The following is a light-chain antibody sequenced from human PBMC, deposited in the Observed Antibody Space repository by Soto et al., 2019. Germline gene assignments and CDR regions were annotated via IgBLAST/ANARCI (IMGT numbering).Light chain of an antibody. J-gene: IGKJ4*01. Sequence: DIQMTQSPSSLSASVGDRVTITCRASQSISSYLNWYQQKLGKAPKLLIYAASSLQSGVPSRFSGSGSGTDFTLNISSLQHEDFATYYCQQSYSTPHTFGEGNTVQSK. CDR1: QSISSY. CDR2: AAS. V-gene: IGKV1-39*01. CDR3: QQSYSTPHT.